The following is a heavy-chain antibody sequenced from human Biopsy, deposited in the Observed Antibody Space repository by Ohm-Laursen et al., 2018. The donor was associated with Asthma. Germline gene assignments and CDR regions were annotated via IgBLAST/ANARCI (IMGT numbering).Heavy chain of an antibody. CDR3: TRAGSTFVADY. Sequence: ASVKVSCKASGYTFNSVAVMWVRQAPGKGLEWMGWINTNSGTPTYVQGFSGRFVFSLDPSVTTAYLQIDSLRSEDTGVYYCTRAGSTFVADYWGQGTLVTVSS. CDR2: INTNSGTP. V-gene: IGHV7-4-1*01. D-gene: IGHD5-12*01. CDR1: GYTFNSVA. J-gene: IGHJ4*01.